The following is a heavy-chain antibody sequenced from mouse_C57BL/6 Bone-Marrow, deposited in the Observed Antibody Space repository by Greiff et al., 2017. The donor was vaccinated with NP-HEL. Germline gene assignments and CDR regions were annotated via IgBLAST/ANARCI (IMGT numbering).Heavy chain of an antibody. CDR3: TTKWLLRSYAMDY. D-gene: IGHD2-3*01. V-gene: IGHV14-4*01. CDR1: GFNIKDDY. CDR2: IDPENGDT. Sequence: DVQLQESGAELVRPGASVKLSCTASGFNIKDDYMHWVKQRPEQGLEWIGWIDPENGDTEYASKFQGKATITADTSSNTAYLQLSSLTSEDTAVYYCTTKWLLRSYAMDYWGQGTSVTVSS. J-gene: IGHJ4*01.